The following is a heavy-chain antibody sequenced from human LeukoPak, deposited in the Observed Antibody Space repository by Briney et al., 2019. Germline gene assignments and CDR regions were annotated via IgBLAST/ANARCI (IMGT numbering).Heavy chain of an antibody. CDR1: GGSISSYY. J-gene: IGHJ6*02. CDR3: ARHSTRYYYGMDV. V-gene: IGHV4-59*08. D-gene: IGHD2/OR15-2a*01. Sequence: PSETLSLTCTVSGGSISSYYWSWIRQPPGKGLEWIGYIYYGGSTNYNPSLKSRVTISVDTSKNQFSLKLSSVTAADTAVYYCARHSTRYYYGMDVWGQGTTVTVSS. CDR2: IYYGGST.